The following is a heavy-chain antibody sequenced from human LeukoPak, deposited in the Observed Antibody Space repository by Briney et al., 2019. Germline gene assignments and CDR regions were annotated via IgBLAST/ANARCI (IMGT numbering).Heavy chain of an antibody. J-gene: IGHJ3*02. Sequence: GGSLRLSCAASGFTFSSYAMHWVRQAPGKGLEWVAVISYDGSNKYYADSVKGRFTISRDNSKNTLYLQMNSLRAEDTAVYYCARAVPNPSGFAAFDIWGQGTMVTVSS. CDR1: GFTFSSYA. CDR2: ISYDGSNK. D-gene: IGHD3-22*01. V-gene: IGHV3-30*04. CDR3: ARAVPNPSGFAAFDI.